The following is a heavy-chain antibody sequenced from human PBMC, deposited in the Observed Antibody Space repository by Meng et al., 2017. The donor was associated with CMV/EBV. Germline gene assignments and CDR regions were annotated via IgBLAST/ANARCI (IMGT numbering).Heavy chain of an antibody. J-gene: IGHJ5*02. CDR3: ARVLNPIAARNNWFDP. CDR1: GYSFTSYG. D-gene: IGHD6-6*01. V-gene: IGHV1-18*01. Sequence: ASVKVSCKGSGYSFTSYGISWVRQAPGQGLEWMGWISAYNGNTNYAQKLQGRVTMTTDTSTSTAYMELRSLRSDDTAVYYCARVLNPIAARNNWFDPWGQGTLVTVSS. CDR2: ISAYNGNT.